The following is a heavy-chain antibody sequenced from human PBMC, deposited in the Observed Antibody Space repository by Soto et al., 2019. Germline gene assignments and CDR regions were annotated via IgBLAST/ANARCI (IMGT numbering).Heavy chain of an antibody. CDR1: GASISSTYW. D-gene: IGHD2-15*01. V-gene: IGHV4-4*02. Sequence: SETLSLTCFVSGASISSTYWWSWVRQTPGKRLEWIGQIYHTGTTSYNPSLKNRVTISLDKSNNQFSLRLTSMTTADTAVYYCATLPPRIVVVMTDLPTWGQGTLVTVSS. CDR3: ATLPPRIVVVMTDLPT. CDR2: IYHTGTT. J-gene: IGHJ5*02.